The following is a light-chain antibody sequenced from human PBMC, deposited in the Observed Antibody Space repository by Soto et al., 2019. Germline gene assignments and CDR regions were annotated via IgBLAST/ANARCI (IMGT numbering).Light chain of an antibody. J-gene: IGKJ2*01. CDR2: SAT. Sequence: DIQLTQSPSFLAASVGDRVTITCRASQGIASFLAWYQQKPGKAPKLLIYSATTLQTGVSSRFSGSRSGPEFTLTISRLQPEDCATYYCQQLNSYPYTFAQGTKLEIK. CDR1: QGIASF. CDR3: QQLNSYPYT. V-gene: IGKV1-9*01.